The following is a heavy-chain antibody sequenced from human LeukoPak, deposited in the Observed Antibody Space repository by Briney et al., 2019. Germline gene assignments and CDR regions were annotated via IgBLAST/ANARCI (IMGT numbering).Heavy chain of an antibody. CDR3: ATSRGDVWIDY. CDR2: ISSSGSTI. D-gene: IGHD3-10*01. CDR1: GFTFSSYE. Sequence: GGSLRLSCAASGFTFSSYEMNWVRQAPGKGLEWVSYISSSGSTIYYADSVKGRFTISRDNAKNSLYLQMNSLRAEDTAVYYCATSRGDVWIDYWGQGTLVTVSS. J-gene: IGHJ4*02. V-gene: IGHV3-48*03.